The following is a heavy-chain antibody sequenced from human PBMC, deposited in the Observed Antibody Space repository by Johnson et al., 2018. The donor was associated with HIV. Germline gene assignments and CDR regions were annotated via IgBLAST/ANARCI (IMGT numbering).Heavy chain of an antibody. D-gene: IGHD3-22*01. CDR2: ISSDGNNK. Sequence: QVQLVESGGALVQPGGSLRLSCEVSGFTFSSYAMHWVRQAPGKGLEWVASISSDGNNKYFADSVQGRFTISRDNSKNTLYLQMNSLRAEDTAVYYCARDGGAGSGYYLLSHAFDIWG. J-gene: IGHJ3*02. V-gene: IGHV3-30*04. CDR3: ARDGGAGSGYYLLSHAFDI. CDR1: GFTFSSYA.